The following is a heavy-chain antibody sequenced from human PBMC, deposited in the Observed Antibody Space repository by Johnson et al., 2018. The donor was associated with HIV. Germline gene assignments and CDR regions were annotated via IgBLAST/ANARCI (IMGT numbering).Heavy chain of an antibody. CDR2: ISRSGSTI. V-gene: IGHV3-48*04. Sequence: VQLVESGGGLVQPGGSLRLSCAASGFTFSSYAMSWVRQAPGKGLEWVSAISRSGSTIYYADSVKGRFTISRDNAKNSLYLQMNSLRAEDTAVYYCARGGSSRNPAFDIWGQGTMVTVSS. J-gene: IGHJ3*02. CDR1: GFTFSSYA. D-gene: IGHD1-26*01. CDR3: ARGGSSRNPAFDI.